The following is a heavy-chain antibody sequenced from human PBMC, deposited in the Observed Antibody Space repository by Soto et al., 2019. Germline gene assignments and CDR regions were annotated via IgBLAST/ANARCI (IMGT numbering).Heavy chain of an antibody. CDR2: IYYTGST. Sequence: SETLSLTCTVSGGSISSDGYYWGWIRQPPGKGPEWIGTIYYTGSTDYTPSLKSRVTISVDTSKNQFSLKLTSMAAADTAVYYCARSVARSTAAMDVWGQGTTVTVSS. V-gene: IGHV4-39*01. J-gene: IGHJ6*02. D-gene: IGHD6-6*01. CDR3: ARSVARSTAAMDV. CDR1: GGSISSDGYY.